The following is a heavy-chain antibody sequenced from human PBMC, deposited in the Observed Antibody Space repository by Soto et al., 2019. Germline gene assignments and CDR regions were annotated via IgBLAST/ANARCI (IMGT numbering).Heavy chain of an antibody. V-gene: IGHV3-33*01. CDR2: IWYDGSNK. J-gene: IGHJ6*02. CDR1: GFTFSSYG. Sequence: GGSLRLSCAASGFTFSSYGMHWVRQAPGKGLEWVAVIWYDGSNKYYADSVKGRFTISRDNSKNTLYLQMNSLRAEDTAVYYCARHIVVVPAANYGMDVWGQGTTVTVSS. D-gene: IGHD2-2*01. CDR3: ARHIVVVPAANYGMDV.